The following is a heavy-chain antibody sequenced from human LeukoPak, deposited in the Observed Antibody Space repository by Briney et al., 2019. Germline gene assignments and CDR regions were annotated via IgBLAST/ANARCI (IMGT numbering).Heavy chain of an antibody. CDR2: IHTSGST. V-gene: IGHV4-4*07. D-gene: IGHD6-19*01. CDR1: GGSISSYY. CDR3: ARGKVVAGTPGQNSWDY. Sequence: KTSETLSLTCTVSGGSISSYYWNWIRQPAGKGLEWIGRIHTSGSTNYNPSLKSRVTMSVDTSKNQFSLRLISVTAADTAVYHCARGKVVAGTPGQNSWDYWGQGTLVTVSS. J-gene: IGHJ4*02.